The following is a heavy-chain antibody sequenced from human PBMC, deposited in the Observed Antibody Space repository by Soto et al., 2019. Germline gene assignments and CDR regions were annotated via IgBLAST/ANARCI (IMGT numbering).Heavy chain of an antibody. CDR1: GFTFSSYN. CDR3: ASDGYASAWFDC. V-gene: IGHV3-21*01. Sequence: GGSLRLSCATSGFTFSSYNLHWVRQAPGKGLEWVASVTKTSNYIYYSDSVSGRFTISRDNARNSVSLQIESLGVEDTAVYYCASDGYASAWFDCWGQGSPVTVSS. J-gene: IGHJ5*01. CDR2: VTKTSNYI. D-gene: IGHD2-2*01.